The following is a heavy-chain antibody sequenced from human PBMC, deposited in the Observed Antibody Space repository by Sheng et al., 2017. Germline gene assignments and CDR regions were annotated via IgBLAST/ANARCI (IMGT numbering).Heavy chain of an antibody. CDR1: GFTFSSYS. CDR2: ISSSSSYI. V-gene: IGHV3-21*01. J-gene: IGHJ6*01. CDR3: RRVYYLCERSILVSGSRYYG. Sequence: EVQLVESGGGLVKPGGSLRLSCAASGFTFSSYSMNWVRQAPGKGLEWVSSISSSSSYIYYADSVKGRFTISRDTTRTKLPLRYTCKLEQASRADGRRRVYYLCERSILVSGSRYYG. D-gene: IGHD3-10*01.